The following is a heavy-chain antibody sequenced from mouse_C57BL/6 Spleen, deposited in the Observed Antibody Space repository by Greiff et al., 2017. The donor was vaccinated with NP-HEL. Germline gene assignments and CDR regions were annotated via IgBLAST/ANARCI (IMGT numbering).Heavy chain of an antibody. V-gene: IGHV5-17*01. CDR2: ISSGSSTI. CDR1: GFTFSDYG. Sequence: EVKLVESGGGLVKPGGSLKLSCAASGFTFSDYGMHWVRQAPEKGLEWVAYISSGSSTIYYADTVKGRFTISRDNAKNTLFLQMTSLRSEDTAMYYCARPQLGRWYFDVWGTGTTVTVSS. J-gene: IGHJ1*03. CDR3: ARPQLGRWYFDV. D-gene: IGHD4-1*02.